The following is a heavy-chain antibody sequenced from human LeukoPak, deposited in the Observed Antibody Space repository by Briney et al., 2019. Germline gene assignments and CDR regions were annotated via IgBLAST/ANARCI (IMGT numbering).Heavy chain of an antibody. J-gene: IGHJ4*02. CDR2: IYYSGST. V-gene: IGHV4-31*03. CDR1: GGSISSGGYY. CDR3: ASLWRMLRAIDY. D-gene: IGHD3-10*01. Sequence: SETPSLTCTVSGGSISSGGYYWSWIRQHPGKGLEWIGYIYYSGSTYYNPSLKSRVTISVDTSKNQFSLKLSSVTAADTAVYYCASLWRMLRAIDYWGQGTLVTVSS.